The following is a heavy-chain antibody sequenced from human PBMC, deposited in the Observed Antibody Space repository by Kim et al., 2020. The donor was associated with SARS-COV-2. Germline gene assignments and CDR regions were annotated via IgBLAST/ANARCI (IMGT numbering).Heavy chain of an antibody. CDR3: ARCGTHGGFEPNDY. J-gene: IGHJ4*02. D-gene: IGHD1-1*01. CDR2: IIPIFGTA. Sequence: SVKVSCKASGGTFSSYAISWVRQAPGQGLEWMGGIIPIFGTANYAQKFQGRVTITADESTSTAYMELSSLRSEDTAVYYCARCGTHGGFEPNDYWGQGTLVTVSS. CDR1: GGTFSSYA. V-gene: IGHV1-69*13.